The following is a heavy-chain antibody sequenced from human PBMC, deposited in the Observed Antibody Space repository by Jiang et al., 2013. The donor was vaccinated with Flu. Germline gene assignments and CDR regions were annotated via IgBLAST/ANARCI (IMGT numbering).Heavy chain of an antibody. J-gene: IGHJ4*02. V-gene: IGHV4-59*01. D-gene: IGHD3-10*01. CDR3: ARAGAYRSPFDS. Sequence: WSWIRQPPGRDWSGLAPISYSGSTNYNPSLKSRVTTSVDTSKIQFXLNLSSVTAADTAVYYCARAGAYRSPFDSWGQGTLVTVSS. CDR2: ISYSGST.